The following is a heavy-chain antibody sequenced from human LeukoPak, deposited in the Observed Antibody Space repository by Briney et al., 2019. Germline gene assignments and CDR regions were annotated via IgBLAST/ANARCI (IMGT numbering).Heavy chain of an antibody. CDR2: ISSSSSTI. CDR3: ARGGSDTAMAHDY. J-gene: IGHJ4*02. D-gene: IGHD5-18*01. CDR1: GFTVANAW. V-gene: IGHV3-48*04. Sequence: PGGSLRLSCAASGFTVANAWMNWVRQAPGKGLEWVSYISSSSSTIYYADSVKGRFTISRDNAKNTLYLQLNSLRAEDTAVYFCARGGSDTAMAHDYWGQGTLVTVSS.